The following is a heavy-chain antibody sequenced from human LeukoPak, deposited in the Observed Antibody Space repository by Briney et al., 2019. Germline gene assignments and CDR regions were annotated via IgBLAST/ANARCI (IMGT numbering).Heavy chain of an antibody. CDR2: IKQDGSEK. Sequence: GGTLRLSCAASGFTFSSYWMSWFRQAPGKGLEWVANIKQDGSEKYYVDSVKGRFTISRDNSKNSLYLQMNSLRAEDTAVYYCARIGASHYYFDYWGQGTLVTVSS. CDR1: GFTFSSYW. V-gene: IGHV3-7*01. CDR3: ARIGASHYYFDY. J-gene: IGHJ4*02.